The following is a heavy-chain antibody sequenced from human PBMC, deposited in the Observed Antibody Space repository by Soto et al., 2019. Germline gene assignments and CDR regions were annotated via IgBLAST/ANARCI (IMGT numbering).Heavy chain of an antibody. CDR2: MYYSGRT. J-gene: IGHJ4*02. V-gene: IGHV4-61*01. Sequence: QVQLQESGPGLVKPSETLALTCTVPGASVNSGSRYWGWIRQPPGKGLEWIGYMYYSGRTSFNPSLKIRLTMSVDTTKNQSSLKLSSVTAADMAMYDCTTGPMGHCDGGSCYRVDSWCQGTLVTVSS. CDR3: TTGPMGHCDGGSCYRVDS. D-gene: IGHD2-15*01. CDR1: GASVNSGSRY.